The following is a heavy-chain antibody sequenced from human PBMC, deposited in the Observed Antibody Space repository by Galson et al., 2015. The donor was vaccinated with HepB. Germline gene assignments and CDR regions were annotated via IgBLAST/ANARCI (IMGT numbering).Heavy chain of an antibody. CDR3: ARGGGGADWYFDY. J-gene: IGHJ4*02. CDR2: IIIIFDTA. V-gene: IGHV1-69*08. D-gene: IGHD2-21*01. CDR1: GGTFSSDI. Sequence: SVKVSCKASGGTFSSDIISWVRQAPGQGLEWMGRIIIIFDTANYAQKFQGRVTITADKSTSTAYMELSSLTSEDTAVYYCARGGGGADWYFDYWGQGALITVSS.